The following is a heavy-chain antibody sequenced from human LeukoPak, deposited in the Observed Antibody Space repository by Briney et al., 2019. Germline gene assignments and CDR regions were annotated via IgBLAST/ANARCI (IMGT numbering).Heavy chain of an antibody. J-gene: IGHJ4*02. CDR3: GRDVSDTVVVITHNFDF. CDR1: GFTFNSYG. V-gene: IGHV3-30*02. D-gene: IGHD3-22*01. Sequence: GGSLRLSCAASGFTFNSYGMHWVRRAPGKGLEWVAFIRHDGTNKYYADSVKGRFTTSRDNSKNTLFLQMSSLRVEDTAVYYCGRDVSDTVVVITHNFDFWGQGTLVTVSS. CDR2: IRHDGTNK.